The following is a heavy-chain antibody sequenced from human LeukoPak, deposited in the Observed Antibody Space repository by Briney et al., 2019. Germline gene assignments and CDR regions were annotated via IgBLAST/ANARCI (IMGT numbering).Heavy chain of an antibody. Sequence: KPSETLSLTCTVSGGSISSSSYYWGWIRQPPGKGLEWIGSIYYSGSTYYNPSLKSRVTISVDTSKNQFSLKLSSVTAADTAIYYCARNRRSNWESLSFIDYWGQGTLVTVSS. CDR2: IYYSGST. D-gene: IGHD7-27*01. V-gene: IGHV4-39*01. CDR1: GGSISSSSYY. J-gene: IGHJ4*02. CDR3: ARNRRSNWESLSFIDY.